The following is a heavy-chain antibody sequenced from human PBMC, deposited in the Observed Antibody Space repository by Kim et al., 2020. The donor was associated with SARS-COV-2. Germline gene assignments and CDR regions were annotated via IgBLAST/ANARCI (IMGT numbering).Heavy chain of an antibody. D-gene: IGHD1-20*01. CDR3: ARRLRVYNWNDFAFDI. Sequence: SETLSLTCTVSGGSISSYYWSWIRQPPGKGLEWIGYIYYSGSTNYNPSLKSRVTISVDTSKNQFSRKLSSVTAADTAVYYCARRLRVYNWNDFAFDIWGQGTMVTVSS. J-gene: IGHJ3*02. CDR2: IYYSGST. V-gene: IGHV4-59*13. CDR1: GGSISSYY.